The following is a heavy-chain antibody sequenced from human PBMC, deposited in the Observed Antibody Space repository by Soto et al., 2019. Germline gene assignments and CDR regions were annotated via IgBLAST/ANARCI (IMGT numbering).Heavy chain of an antibody. CDR3: ARDATFCLDC. CDR1: GFTFSNYW. Sequence: GSLRLSWAAAGFTFSNYWMSWVRQAPGKGLEWVANINRDGGERYHADSVRGRFTIFRDNSENSLYLQMNRLRAEDTAVYYCARDATFCLDCWGRGTLVTVSS. J-gene: IGHJ4*02. V-gene: IGHV3-7*03. D-gene: IGHD3-16*01. CDR2: INRDGGER.